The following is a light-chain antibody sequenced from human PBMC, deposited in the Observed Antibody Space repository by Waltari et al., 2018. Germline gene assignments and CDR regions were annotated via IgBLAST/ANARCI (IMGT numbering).Light chain of an antibody. CDR1: SSDVGGYNY. CDR2: DVS. Sequence: QSALTQPRSVSGSPGQSVTISCTGTSSDVGGYNYVSWYQQHPGKAPKLMIYDVSKRPSGVPDRFSGSKSGNTASLTISGLQAEDEADYYCCSYAGSYPHVVFGGGIKLTVL. CDR3: CSYAGSYPHVV. J-gene: IGLJ2*01. V-gene: IGLV2-11*01.